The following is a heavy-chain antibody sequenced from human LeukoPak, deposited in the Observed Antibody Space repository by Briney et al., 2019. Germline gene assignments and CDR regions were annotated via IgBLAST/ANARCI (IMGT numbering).Heavy chain of an antibody. CDR3: ARDAIQGRLTSVY. J-gene: IGHJ4*02. CDR1: VYTFTTYA. V-gene: IGHV1-18*01. Sequence: VASVKVSCKTSVYTFTTYAISWVRQAPGQGFDWMGWINTYNGNTNFAQKFQDRVTMTTDTSTSTAYLELRSLRSDDTAVYYCARDAIQGRLTSVYWCQGTLVTVSS. D-gene: IGHD3-3*01. CDR2: INTYNGNT.